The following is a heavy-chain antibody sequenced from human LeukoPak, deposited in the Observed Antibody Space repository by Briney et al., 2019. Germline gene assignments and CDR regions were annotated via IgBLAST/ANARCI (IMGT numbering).Heavy chain of an antibody. Sequence: WGSLRLSCSASGFTFSSYAMHWVRQAPGKGLEYVSTISSNGGSTYYADSVKGRFTISRDNSKNTLYLQMSSLRVEDTAVYYCVKGLAAAGTNYWGQGTLVTVSS. V-gene: IGHV3-64D*09. D-gene: IGHD6-13*01. J-gene: IGHJ4*02. CDR3: VKGLAAAGTNY. CDR2: ISSNGGST. CDR1: GFTFSSYA.